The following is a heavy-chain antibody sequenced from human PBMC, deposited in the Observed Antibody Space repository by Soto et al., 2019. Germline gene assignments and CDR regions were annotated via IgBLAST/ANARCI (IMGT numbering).Heavy chain of an antibody. Sequence: QVQLQQWGAGLLKPSETLSLTCAVYGGSFSGYYWIWIRQPPGKGLEWIGEINHSGSTNYNPSLKRRVTISVDTSKNQFSLKLSSVTAAHTAVYYCARGRFSKRLRFIGPHAFDIWGQGKMCTV. J-gene: IGHJ3*02. CDR3: ARGRFSKRLRFIGPHAFDI. D-gene: IGHD5-12*01. CDR1: GGSFSGYY. CDR2: INHSGST. V-gene: IGHV4-34*01.